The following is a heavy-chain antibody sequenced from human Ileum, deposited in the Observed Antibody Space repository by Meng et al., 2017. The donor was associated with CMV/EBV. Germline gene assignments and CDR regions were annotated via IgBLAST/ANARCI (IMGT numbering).Heavy chain of an antibody. CDR1: TFTVTNTY. V-gene: IGHV3-66*02. CDR3: VREEFV. CDR2: IYSGGST. D-gene: IGHD3-10*01. J-gene: IGHJ4*02. Sequence: PGGSLRLSCVASTFTVTNTYMTWVRQAPGKGLEWVSTIYSGGSTEHADSVKGRFTISRDHSKNTVYLQMNDLRVEDTALYYCVREEFVWGQGTLVTVSS.